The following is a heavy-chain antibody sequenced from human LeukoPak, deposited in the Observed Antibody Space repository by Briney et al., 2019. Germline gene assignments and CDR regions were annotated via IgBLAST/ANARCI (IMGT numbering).Heavy chain of an antibody. D-gene: IGHD4-17*01. CDR2: IYYSGST. V-gene: IGHV4-59*01. Sequence: PSETLSLTCTVSGGSISSYYWSWIRQPLGKGLEWIGYIYYSGSTNYNPSLKSRVTISVDTSKNQFSLKLSSVTAADTAVYYCARVMTTVTSEWYWFDPWGQGTLVTVSS. CDR3: ARVMTTVTSEWYWFDP. CDR1: GGSISSYY. J-gene: IGHJ5*02.